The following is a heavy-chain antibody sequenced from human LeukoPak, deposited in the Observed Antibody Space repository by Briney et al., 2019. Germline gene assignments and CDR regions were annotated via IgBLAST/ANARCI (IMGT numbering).Heavy chain of an antibody. V-gene: IGHV1-24*01. CDR2: FDPEDGET. D-gene: IGHD1-26*01. J-gene: IGHJ4*02. CDR1: GYTLTELS. CDR3: ATDLGFGGSYRPFDY. Sequence: GASVKVSCKVSGYTLTELSMHWVRQAPGKGLEWMGGFDPEDGETIYAQKFQGRVTMTEDTSTDTAYMELSSLRSEDTAVYYCATDLGFGGSYRPFDYWGQGTLVTVSS.